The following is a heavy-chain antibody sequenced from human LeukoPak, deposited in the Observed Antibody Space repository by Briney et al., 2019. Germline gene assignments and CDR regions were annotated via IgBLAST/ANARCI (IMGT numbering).Heavy chain of an antibody. D-gene: IGHD6-13*01. V-gene: IGHV4-59*01. CDR1: GGSINSYY. J-gene: IGHJ5*02. Sequence: PSETLSLTCTVSGGSINSYYWSWIRQPPGGGLEWIGYIYHSGSTNYNPSLKNRVTISVDTSKNQFSLRVTSVTAADTAVYYCARATAAAGNNWFGPWGQGTLVTVSS. CDR3: ARATAAAGNNWFGP. CDR2: IYHSGST.